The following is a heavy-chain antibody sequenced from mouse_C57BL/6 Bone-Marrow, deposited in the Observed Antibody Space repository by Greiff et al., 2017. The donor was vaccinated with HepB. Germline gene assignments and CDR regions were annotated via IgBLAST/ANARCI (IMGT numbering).Heavy chain of an antibody. D-gene: IGHD2-5*01. CDR3: TREVYYSNPYYAMDY. Sequence: DVQLQESGEGLVKPGGSLKLSCAASGFTFSSYAMSWVRQTPEKRLEWVAYISSGGDYIYYADTVKGRITISRDNTRNTLYLQMSSLKSDDTAMYYCTREVYYSNPYYAMDYWCQGTSVTVSS. CDR1: GFTFSSYA. V-gene: IGHV5-9-1*02. J-gene: IGHJ4*01. CDR2: ISSGGDYI.